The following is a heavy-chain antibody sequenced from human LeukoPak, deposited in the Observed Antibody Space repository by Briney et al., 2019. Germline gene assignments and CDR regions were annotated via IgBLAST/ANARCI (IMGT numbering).Heavy chain of an antibody. J-gene: IGHJ6*02. CDR2: ISSSSTI. D-gene: IGHD3-22*01. V-gene: IGHV3-48*02. CDR1: GFTFSSYS. Sequence: GGSLRLSCAASGFTFSSYSMNWVRQAPGKGLEWVSYISSSSTIYYADSVKGRFTISRDNAKNSLYLQMNSLRDEDTAVYYCARDLEITMIVVVKYYYYGMDVWGQGTTVTVSS. CDR3: ARDLEITMIVVVKYYYYGMDV.